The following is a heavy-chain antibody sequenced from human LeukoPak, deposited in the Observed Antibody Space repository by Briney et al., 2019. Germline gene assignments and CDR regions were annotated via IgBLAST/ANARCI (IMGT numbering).Heavy chain of an antibody. CDR2: ISGSGGSGST. V-gene: IGHV3-23*01. CDR3: AKDLTAYGSGGLRY. CDR1: GFTFSSYA. Sequence: PGGSLRLSCAASGFTFSSYAMSWVRQAPGKGLEWVSGISGSGGSGSTYYADSVKGRFTISRDNSKNTLFLQMNSLRAEDTAVYYCAKDLTAYGSGGLRYWGQGTLVTVSS. J-gene: IGHJ4*02. D-gene: IGHD3-10*01.